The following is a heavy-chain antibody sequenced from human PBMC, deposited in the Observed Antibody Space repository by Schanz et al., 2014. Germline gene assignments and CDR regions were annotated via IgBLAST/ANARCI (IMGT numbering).Heavy chain of an antibody. Sequence: EVHLLESGGGLVEPGGSLRLSCATSGFSLDIFAVSWVRQAPGKGLEWVSAISGSGGSTYYADSVKGRFTISRDNSKSTLYLQMSSLRAEDTAVYYCARDRRNADLDYWGQGTLVTVSS. V-gene: IGHV3-23*01. J-gene: IGHJ4*02. CDR3: ARDRRNADLDY. CDR1: GFSLDIFA. D-gene: IGHD1-1*01. CDR2: ISGSGGST.